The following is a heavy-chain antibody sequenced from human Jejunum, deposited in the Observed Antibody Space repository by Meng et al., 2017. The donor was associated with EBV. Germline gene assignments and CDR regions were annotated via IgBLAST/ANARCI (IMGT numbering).Heavy chain of an antibody. D-gene: IGHD5-24*01. CDR3: ARDRGVEDY. J-gene: IGHJ4*02. CDR2: IHHSGST. Sequence: QVQLQEPGPGLVQPSGNLALNVAVSGGSISTDNWWSWVRPPPGNGLEYIGEIHHSGSTKYNPSLKSRVTISVDKSNNHFSLKLSSVTAADTAVYYCARDRGVEDYWGQGTLVTVSS. V-gene: IGHV4-4*02. CDR1: GGSISTDNW.